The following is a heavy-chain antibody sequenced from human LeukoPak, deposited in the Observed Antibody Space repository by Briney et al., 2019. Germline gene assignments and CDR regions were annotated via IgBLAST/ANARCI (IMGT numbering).Heavy chain of an antibody. CDR3: ARDSSGWYKLDY. Sequence: ASVKVSCKASGYTFTSYYMHWVRQAPGQGLEWMGIINPSGGSTSYAQKFQGRVTMTRDTSTSTVYMELSSLRSEDTAAYYCARDSSGWYKLDYWGQGTLVTVSS. CDR2: INPSGGST. J-gene: IGHJ4*02. V-gene: IGHV1-46*01. CDR1: GYTFTSYY. D-gene: IGHD6-19*01.